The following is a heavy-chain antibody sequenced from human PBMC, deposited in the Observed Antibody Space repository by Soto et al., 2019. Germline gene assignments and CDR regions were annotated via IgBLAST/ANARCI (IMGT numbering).Heavy chain of an antibody. J-gene: IGHJ5*02. CDR3: ARGSPYYYGSGRGYWFDP. D-gene: IGHD3-10*01. CDR1: GYTFTSYD. CDR2: MNPNSGNT. V-gene: IGHV1-8*01. Sequence: ASVKVSCKVSGYTFTSYDINWVRQATGQGLEWMGWMNPNSGNTGYAQKFQGRVTMTRNTSISTAYMELSSLRSEDTAVYYCARGSPYYYGSGRGYWFDPWGQGTLVTVSS.